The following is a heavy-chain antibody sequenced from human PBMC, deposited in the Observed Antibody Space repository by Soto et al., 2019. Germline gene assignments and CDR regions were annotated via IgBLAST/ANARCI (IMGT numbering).Heavy chain of an antibody. CDR3: AREVICCYDLWGRSYYYGMDV. V-gene: IGHV3-13*01. J-gene: IGHJ6*02. CDR2: IGTAGDT. Sequence: GGSLRLSCAASGFTFSSYDMHWVRQATGKGLEWVSAIGTAGDTYYPGSVKGRFTISRENAKNSLYLQMNSLRAGDTAVYYCAREVICCYDLWGRSYYYGMDVWGQGTTVTVSS. CDR1: GFTFSSYD. D-gene: IGHD3-3*01.